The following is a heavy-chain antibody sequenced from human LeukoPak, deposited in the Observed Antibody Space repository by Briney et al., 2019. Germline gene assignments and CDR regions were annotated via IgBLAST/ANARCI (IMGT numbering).Heavy chain of an antibody. D-gene: IGHD6-13*01. J-gene: IGHJ5*02. Sequence: PSETLSLTCAVSGGSISSSNWWSWVRQPPGKGLEWIGEIYHSGSTNYNPSLKSRVTISVDKSKSQFSLKLSSVTAADTAVYYCARGAGEQQLVRGFDPWGQGTLVTVSS. V-gene: IGHV4-4*02. CDR1: GGSISSSNW. CDR3: ARGAGEQQLVRGFDP. CDR2: IYHSGST.